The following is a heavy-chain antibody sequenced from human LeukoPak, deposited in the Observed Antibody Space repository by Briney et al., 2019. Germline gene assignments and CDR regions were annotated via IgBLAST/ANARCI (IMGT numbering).Heavy chain of an antibody. CDR1: GGSFSGYY. CDR3: ARGRVASGSYYTCRRTDAFDI. J-gene: IGHJ3*02. D-gene: IGHD1-26*01. Sequence: SETLSLTCAVYGGSFSGYYWSWIRQPPGKGLEWIGEINHSGSTNYNPSLKSRVTISVDTSKNQFSLKLSSVTAADTAVYYCARGRVASGSYYTCRRTDAFDIWGQGTMVTVSS. CDR2: INHSGST. V-gene: IGHV4-34*01.